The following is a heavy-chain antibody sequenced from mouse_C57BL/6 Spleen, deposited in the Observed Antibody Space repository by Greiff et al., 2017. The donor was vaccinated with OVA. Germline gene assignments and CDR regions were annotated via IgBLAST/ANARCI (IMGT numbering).Heavy chain of an antibody. D-gene: IGHD6-5*01. CDR3: ARAGPIRDYAMDY. Sequence: VQLKESGPGMVKPSQSLSLTCTVTGYSITSGYDWHWIRHFPGNKLEWMGYISYSGSTNYNPSLKSRISITHDTSKNHFFLKLNSVTTEDTATYYCARAGPIRDYAMDYWGQGTSVTVSS. CDR2: ISYSGST. J-gene: IGHJ4*01. V-gene: IGHV3-1*01. CDR1: GYSITSGYD.